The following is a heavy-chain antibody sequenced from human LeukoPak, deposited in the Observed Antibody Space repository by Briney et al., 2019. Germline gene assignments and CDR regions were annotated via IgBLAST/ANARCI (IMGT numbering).Heavy chain of an antibody. CDR2: FNPNTGTT. CDR1: GYTFTSYY. J-gene: IGHJ4*02. D-gene: IGHD2-15*01. Sequence: ASVKVSCKASGYTFTSYYIHWARQAPGQGLEWKGIFNPNTGTTRYAQKFQGRVTMTSDTSTSTVYMEVTSLTSEDTAVYYCARDLDCSGGSCYLDYWGQGTLVTVSS. V-gene: IGHV1-46*01. CDR3: ARDLDCSGGSCYLDY.